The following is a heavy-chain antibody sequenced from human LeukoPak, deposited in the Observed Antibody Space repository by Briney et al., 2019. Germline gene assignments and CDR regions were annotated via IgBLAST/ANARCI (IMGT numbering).Heavy chain of an antibody. Sequence: SVKVSCKASGGTFSSYAITWVRQAPGQGLEWMGKIIPILGIANYAQKFQGRVTIIADKSTSTAYMELSSLRSEDTAVYYCARDLYSGHEGNAFDIWGQGTMVTVSS. CDR3: ARDLYSGHEGNAFDI. CDR1: GGTFSSYA. J-gene: IGHJ3*02. D-gene: IGHD5-12*01. V-gene: IGHV1-69*04. CDR2: IIPILGIA.